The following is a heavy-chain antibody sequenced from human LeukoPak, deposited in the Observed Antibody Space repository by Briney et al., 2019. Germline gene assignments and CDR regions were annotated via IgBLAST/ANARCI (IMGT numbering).Heavy chain of an antibody. V-gene: IGHV4-59*01. CDR2: IYYSGST. Sequence: SETLSLTCTVSGGSISGYYWSWIRQPPGKGLEWIGYIYYSGSTNYNPSLKSRVAISVDTSKNQFSLKLSSVTAADTAVYYCARGCSAGTPHNWFDPWGQGTLVTVSS. D-gene: IGHD6-13*01. CDR1: GGSISGYY. J-gene: IGHJ5*02. CDR3: ARGCSAGTPHNWFDP.